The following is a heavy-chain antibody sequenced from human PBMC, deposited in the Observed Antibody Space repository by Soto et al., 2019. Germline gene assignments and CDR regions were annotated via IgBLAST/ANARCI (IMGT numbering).Heavy chain of an antibody. Sequence: VLLVQSGAEVKQPGSSVKVSCKASGGTISTYAITWVRQAPGQGLEWVGGIIPIFRTPNYAQNLQGRVTITADESTSTAYMALSTLRSEDTAVYYCARGDGDNNAFDIWGQGTGVTVSS. CDR3: ARGDGDNNAFDI. CDR1: GGTISTYA. D-gene: IGHD1-20*01. V-gene: IGHV1-69*12. CDR2: IIPIFRTP. J-gene: IGHJ3*02.